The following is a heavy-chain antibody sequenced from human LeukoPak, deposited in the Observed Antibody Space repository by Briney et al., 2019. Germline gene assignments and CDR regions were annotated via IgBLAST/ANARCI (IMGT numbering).Heavy chain of an antibody. V-gene: IGHV5-51*01. CDR2: IYPGDSDT. CDR3: ARRYSGSYSGGVFDY. J-gene: IGHJ4*02. D-gene: IGHD1-26*01. Sequence: GSLKISWKGSGYSFTSYWIGWVRQMPGKGLEWMGVIYPGDSDTRYSPSFQGQVTISADKSISTAYLQWSSLKASDTAMYYCARRYSGSYSGGVFDYWGQGTLVTVSS. CDR1: GYSFTSYW.